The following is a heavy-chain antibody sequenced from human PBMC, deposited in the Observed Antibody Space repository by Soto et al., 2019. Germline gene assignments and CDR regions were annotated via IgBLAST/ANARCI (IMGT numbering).Heavy chain of an antibody. V-gene: IGHV3-23*01. Sequence: EVQLLDSGGGLVQPGGSLRLSCAASGFTFSGYALTWVRQAPGKGLEWVSAISGGGDATFYADSVKGRFTISRDNSKSTLYLQMNTLRDEDTAVYYCARKVSGSTGRPDLWYFDLWGRGTLVTVSS. J-gene: IGHJ2*01. CDR3: ARKVSGSTGRPDLWYFDL. CDR2: ISGGGDAT. CDR1: GFTFSGYA. D-gene: IGHD3-10*01.